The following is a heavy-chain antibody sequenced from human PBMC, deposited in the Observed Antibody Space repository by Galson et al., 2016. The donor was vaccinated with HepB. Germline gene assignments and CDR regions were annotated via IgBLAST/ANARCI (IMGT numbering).Heavy chain of an antibody. D-gene: IGHD3-22*01. V-gene: IGHV4-34*01. Sequence: SETLSLTCAVYGGSFSGYYWSWIRQPPGKGLEWIGESNHSGSTKYNPSLKSRVTISVDTSKNQFSLMLNSVTAADTAVCYCARRGRVPYYDSSGHFYDYWGQGTLVTVSS. CDR2: SNHSGST. CDR1: GGSFSGYY. J-gene: IGHJ4*02. CDR3: ARRGRVPYYDSSGHFYDY.